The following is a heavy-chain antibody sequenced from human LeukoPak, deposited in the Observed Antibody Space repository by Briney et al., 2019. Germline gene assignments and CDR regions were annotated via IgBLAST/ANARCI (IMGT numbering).Heavy chain of an antibody. J-gene: IGHJ4*02. CDR2: IRNKANSYTT. Sequence: GGSLRLSCAASGFTFSDHYMNWVRQAPGKGLEWVARIRNKANSYTTEYAASVKGRFTISRDDSKNSLYLQMNSLKTEDTAVYYCARGYDSSGYYPYYYFDYWGQGALVTVSS. D-gene: IGHD3-22*01. CDR1: GFTFSDHY. CDR3: ARGYDSSGYYPYYYFDY. V-gene: IGHV3-72*01.